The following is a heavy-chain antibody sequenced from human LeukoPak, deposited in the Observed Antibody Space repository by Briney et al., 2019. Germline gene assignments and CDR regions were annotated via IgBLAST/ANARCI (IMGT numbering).Heavy chain of an antibody. CDR1: GYTFTSYD. CDR3: ARGVYSSSPGNWFDP. V-gene: IGHV1-8*01. D-gene: IGHD6-6*01. Sequence: EASVKVSCKASGYTFTSYDINWVRQATGQGLEWMGWMNPNSGNTGYAQKFQGRVTMTRNTSISTAYMELSSLRSEDTAVYYCARGVYSSSPGNWFDPWGQGTLVTVSS. J-gene: IGHJ5*02. CDR2: MNPNSGNT.